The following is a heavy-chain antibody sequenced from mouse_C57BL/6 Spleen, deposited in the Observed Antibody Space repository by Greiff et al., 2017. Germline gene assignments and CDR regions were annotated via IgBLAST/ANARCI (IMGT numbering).Heavy chain of an antibody. CDR2: INPSTGGT. Sequence: VQLQQSGPELVKPGASVKISCKASGYSFTGYYMNWVKQSPEKSLEWIGEINPSTGGTTYNQKFKAKATLTADKSSSTAYMQLKSLTSEDSAVYYCARSEFGYWGQGTTLTVSS. J-gene: IGHJ2*01. CDR1: GYSFTGYY. CDR3: ARSEFGY. V-gene: IGHV1-42*01.